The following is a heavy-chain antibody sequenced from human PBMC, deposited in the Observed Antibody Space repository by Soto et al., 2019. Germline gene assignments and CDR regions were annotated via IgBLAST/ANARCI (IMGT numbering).Heavy chain of an antibody. V-gene: IGHV4-39*01. CDR2: IFYSGST. CDR3: ARHLTYCSAGSCYSDFPYYGMDV. J-gene: IGHJ6*02. Sequence: QLQLQESGPGLVKPSETLSLTCTVSGGSISSSSYYWGWIRQPPGKGLEWIGSIFYSGSTYYNPSLKRRVTISGDTSKNQFSLKLSSVTAADTAVYYCARHLTYCSAGSCYSDFPYYGMDVWGQGTTVTVSS. CDR1: GGSISSSSYY. D-gene: IGHD2-15*01.